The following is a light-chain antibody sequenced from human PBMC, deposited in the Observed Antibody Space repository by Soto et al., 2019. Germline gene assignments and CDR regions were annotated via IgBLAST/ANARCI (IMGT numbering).Light chain of an antibody. J-gene: IGKJ3*01. V-gene: IGKV3-20*01. CDR1: QTVSSTH. CDR2: GAS. CDR3: QHYGSSPLFT. Sequence: ETVLTQSPGTLSLSPGERATLSCRASQTVSSTHLAWYQQKPGQAPRLLIYGASSRATGIPDRFSGSGSGTDFTLTISRLEPEDFAVYYCQHYGSSPLFTFGPVTKVDIK.